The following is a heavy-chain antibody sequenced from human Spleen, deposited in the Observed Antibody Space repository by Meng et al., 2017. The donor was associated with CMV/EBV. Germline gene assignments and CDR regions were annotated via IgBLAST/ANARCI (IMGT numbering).Heavy chain of an antibody. CDR1: GGSISSSSYY. D-gene: IGHD6-13*01. CDR2: VYYSGTT. CDR3: ARHRALEAAAASINWFDP. Sequence: SETLSLTCIVSGGSISSSSYYWAWIRQPPGKGLEWIGSVYYSGTTYYNPSLKSRVTISVDTSRSQFSLKMTSVTAADTAIYNCARHRALEAAAASINWFDPWGQGTLVTVSS. V-gene: IGHV4-39*01. J-gene: IGHJ5*02.